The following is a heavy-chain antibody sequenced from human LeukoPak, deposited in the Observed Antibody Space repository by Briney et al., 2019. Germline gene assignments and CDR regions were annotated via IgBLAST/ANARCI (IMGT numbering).Heavy chain of an antibody. D-gene: IGHD6-6*01. CDR3: AKQKGIAARWYFDL. V-gene: IGHV3-23*01. CDR2: ISGSGGST. J-gene: IGHJ2*01. CDR1: GLTFSSYA. Sequence: RPGGSLRLSFAASGLTFSSYAMSCVPQAPGKGLERVSPISGSGGSTYDAAPVTGRFTISRDNSKNTLYLQMNSLRAEDTAVYYCAKQKGIAARWYFDLWGRGTLVTVSS.